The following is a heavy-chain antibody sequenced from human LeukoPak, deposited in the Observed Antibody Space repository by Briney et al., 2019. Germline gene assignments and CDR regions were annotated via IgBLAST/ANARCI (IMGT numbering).Heavy chain of an antibody. J-gene: IGHJ3*02. CDR1: GYTFTSYG. CDR3: ARGRGIVVVPAARAAFDI. V-gene: IGHV1-2*02. CDR2: INPNSGGT. Sequence: ASVKVSCKASGYTFTSYGISWVRQAPGQGLEWMGWINPNSGGTNYAQKFQGRVTMTRDTSISTAYMELSRLGSDDTAVYYCARGRGIVVVPAARAAFDIWGQGTMVTVSS. D-gene: IGHD2-2*01.